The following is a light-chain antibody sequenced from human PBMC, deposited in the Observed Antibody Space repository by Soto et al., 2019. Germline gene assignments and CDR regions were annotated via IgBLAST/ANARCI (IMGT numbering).Light chain of an antibody. V-gene: IGKV1-5*01. Sequence: DIQITKSPSTLSASVGDRVTITCRASQTISSWLAWYQQKPGKAPKLLIYDVSTLESGVPSRFNGSGFGAEFTLTISSLQPDDSATYYCQQCNTFWTFGQGTKVDIK. J-gene: IGKJ1*01. CDR1: QTISSW. CDR3: QQCNTFWT. CDR2: DVS.